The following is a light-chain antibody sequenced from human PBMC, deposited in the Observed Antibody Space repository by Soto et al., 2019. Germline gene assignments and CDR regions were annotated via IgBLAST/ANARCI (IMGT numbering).Light chain of an antibody. CDR1: QSISSW. J-gene: IGKJ5*01. CDR3: QQYNSYPIT. V-gene: IGKV1-5*03. Sequence: DIQMTQSPSTLSASVGDRVTITCRASQSISSWLAWYQQKPGKAPKLLIYKASSLESGVPSMFSGSGSGTDFTLTISSLQPDDFAAYYCQQYNSYPITFGHGTRLEIK. CDR2: KAS.